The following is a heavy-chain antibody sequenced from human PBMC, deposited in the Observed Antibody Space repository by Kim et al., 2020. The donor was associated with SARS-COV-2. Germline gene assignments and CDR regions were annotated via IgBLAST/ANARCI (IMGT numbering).Heavy chain of an antibody. Sequence: GGSLRLSCAASGFTFSSYSMNWVRQAPGKGLEWVSSISSSSSYIYYADSVKGRFTISRDNAKNSLYLQMNSLRAEDTAVYYCARERAGGRGFDYWGQGTLVTVSS. CDR2: ISSSSSYI. CDR3: ARERAGGRGFDY. V-gene: IGHV3-21*01. J-gene: IGHJ4*02. CDR1: GFTFSSYS. D-gene: IGHD3-16*01.